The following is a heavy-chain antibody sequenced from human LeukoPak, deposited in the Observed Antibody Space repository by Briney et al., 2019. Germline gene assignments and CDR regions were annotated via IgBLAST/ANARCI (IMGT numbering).Heavy chain of an antibody. CDR1: GFTYSSYA. CDR3: AQVRADFGRYFGS. J-gene: IGHJ4*02. V-gene: IGHV3-23*01. D-gene: IGHD3-9*01. CDR2: IRGSGEST. Sequence: GGSLRLSCAASGFTYSSYAMSWVRQAPGRGLEWVSSIRGSGESTYYTDSVKGRFTISRDNSQNTLYLQMSSLRGEDTAVYYCAQVRADFGRYFGSWGRGTLVTVSS.